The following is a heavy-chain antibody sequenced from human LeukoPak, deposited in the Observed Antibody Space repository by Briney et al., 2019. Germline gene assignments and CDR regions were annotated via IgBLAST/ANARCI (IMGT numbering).Heavy chain of an antibody. CDR2: ISSSGSTI. D-gene: IGHD3-10*02. J-gene: IGHJ6*04. CDR3: AELGITMIGGV. Sequence: GGSLRLSCAASGSTFSSYEMNWVRQAPGKGLEWVSYISSSGSTIYYADSVKGRFTISRGNAKNSLYLQMNSLRAEDTAVYYCAELGITMIGGVWGKGTTVTISS. CDR1: GSTFSSYE. V-gene: IGHV3-48*03.